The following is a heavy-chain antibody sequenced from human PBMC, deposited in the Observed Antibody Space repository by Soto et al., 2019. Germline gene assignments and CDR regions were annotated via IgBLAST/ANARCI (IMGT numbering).Heavy chain of an antibody. V-gene: IGHV4-4*02. CDR2: IYHSGST. CDR1: GGSISSSNC. Sequence: PSETLSLTCAVSGGSISSSNCWSFVRQPPGRGLEWIGEIYHSGSTNYNPSLKSRVTISVDKSKNQFSLKLSSVTAADTAVYYCARETREGYDFWSGYYIANWFDPWGQGTLVTVSS. D-gene: IGHD3-3*01. CDR3: ARETREGYDFWSGYYIANWFDP. J-gene: IGHJ5*02.